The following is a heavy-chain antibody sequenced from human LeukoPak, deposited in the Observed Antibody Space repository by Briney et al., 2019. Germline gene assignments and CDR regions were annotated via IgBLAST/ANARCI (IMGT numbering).Heavy chain of an antibody. J-gene: IGHJ4*02. D-gene: IGHD2-2*01. V-gene: IGHV4-38-2*02. CDR1: GYSISSGYY. CDR2: IYHSGST. CDR3: ATEGSASQTIDY. Sequence: PSETLSLTCAVSGYSISSGYYWGWIRQPPGKGLEWIGSIYHSGSTYYNPSLKSRVTISVDTSKNQLSLRLSSVAAADTAAYYCATEGSASQTIDYWGQGTLVTVSS.